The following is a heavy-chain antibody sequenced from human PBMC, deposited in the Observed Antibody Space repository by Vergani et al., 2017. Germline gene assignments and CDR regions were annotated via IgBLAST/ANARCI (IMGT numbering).Heavy chain of an antibody. Sequence: EVQLVESGGGLVKRGGSLRLSCAASGFTFSSYSMNWVRQAPGKGLEWVGRTRNKANSYTTEYAASVKGRFTISRDDSKNSLYLQMNSLKIEDTAVYYCARLGYWSSTSCRQAFDIWGQGTMVTVSS. V-gene: IGHV3-72*01. CDR2: TRNKANSYTT. CDR1: GFTFSSYS. D-gene: IGHD2-2*01. CDR3: ARLGYWSSTSCRQAFDI. J-gene: IGHJ3*02.